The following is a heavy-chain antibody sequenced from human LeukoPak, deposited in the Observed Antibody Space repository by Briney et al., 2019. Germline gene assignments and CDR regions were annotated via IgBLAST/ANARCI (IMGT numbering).Heavy chain of an antibody. V-gene: IGHV3-48*04. Sequence: GGSLRLSCAASGFTFSSYRMSWVRQTPGKGLEWLSYITETGSIIYYADSVKGRFTISRDNAKNSLYLQINSLRAEDTAVYYCARVNYVSSGWGAPFDHWGQGTLVTVSS. CDR2: ITETGSII. CDR3: ARVNYVSSGWGAPFDH. J-gene: IGHJ4*02. CDR1: GFTFSSYR. D-gene: IGHD1-7*01.